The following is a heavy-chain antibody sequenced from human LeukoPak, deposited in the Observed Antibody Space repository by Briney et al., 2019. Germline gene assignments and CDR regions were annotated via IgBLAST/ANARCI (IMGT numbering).Heavy chain of an antibody. Sequence: SETLSLTCTVSDASISGHYLTWIRQPPGKGLEWIGYISYIGSTNYNPSLKSRVTISVDTSKNQFSLKLSSVTAADTAVYYCARGGSYLPYYYYYYYMDVWGKGTTVTVSS. V-gene: IGHV4-59*11. J-gene: IGHJ6*03. CDR1: DASISGHY. CDR3: ARGGSYLPYYYYYYYMDV. CDR2: ISYIGST. D-gene: IGHD1-26*01.